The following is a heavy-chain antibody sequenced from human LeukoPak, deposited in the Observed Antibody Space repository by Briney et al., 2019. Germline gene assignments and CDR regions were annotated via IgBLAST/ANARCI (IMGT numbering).Heavy chain of an antibody. CDR3: ARHPRDSSGYYYGFDY. CDR2: IYPGDSDT. CDR1: GYSFTSYW. J-gene: IGHJ4*02. Sequence: GESLKISCKGSGYSFTSYWIGWVRQMSGKGLEWMGIIYPGDSDTRYSPSFQGQVTISADKSISTAYLQWSSLKASDTAMYYCARHPRDSSGYYYGFDYWGQGTLVTVSS. D-gene: IGHD3-22*01. V-gene: IGHV5-51*01.